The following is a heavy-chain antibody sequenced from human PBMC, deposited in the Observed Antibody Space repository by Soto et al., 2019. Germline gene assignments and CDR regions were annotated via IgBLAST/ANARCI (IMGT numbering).Heavy chain of an antibody. CDR3: AREYYGLLTGYYTDY. D-gene: IGHD3-9*01. CDR1: GFHFSSYW. CDR2: ISGDGVTT. J-gene: IGHJ4*02. V-gene: IGHV3-74*01. Sequence: EVQLVESGGDLVQRGGSLRLSCAASGFHFSSYWMHWVRHTPGKGLDWVARISGDGVTTYYADSVTGPFTVSRDNAKNTLSLQISGLRAEDTAVYYCAREYYGLLTGYYTDYWGQGTLVSVSS.